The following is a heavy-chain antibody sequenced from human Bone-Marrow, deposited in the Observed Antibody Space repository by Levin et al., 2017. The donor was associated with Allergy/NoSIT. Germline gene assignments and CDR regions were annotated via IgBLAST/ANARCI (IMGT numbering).Heavy chain of an antibody. J-gene: IGHJ4*02. CDR2: ISGSGGST. CDR3: AKPGASSGYYDY. Sequence: GGSLRLSCAASGFTFSSYAMSWVRQAPGNGLEWVSAISGSGGSTYYADSVKGRFTISRDNSKNTLYLQMNSLRAEDTAVYYCAKPGASSGYYDYWGQGTLVTVSS. V-gene: IGHV3-23*01. CDR1: GFTFSSYA. D-gene: IGHD3-22*01.